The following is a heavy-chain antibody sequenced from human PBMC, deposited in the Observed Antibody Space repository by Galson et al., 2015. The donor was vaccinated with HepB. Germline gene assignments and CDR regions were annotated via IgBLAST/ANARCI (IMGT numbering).Heavy chain of an antibody. Sequence: SETLSLTCAVYGGSFSGYYWSWIRQPPGKGLEWIGEINPSGSTNYNPSLKSRVTISVDTSKNQFSLKLSSVTAADTAVYYCARGVGYCSGGSCYLGYWGQGTLVTVSS. J-gene: IGHJ4*02. V-gene: IGHV4-34*01. CDR1: GGSFSGYY. D-gene: IGHD2-15*01. CDR2: INPSGST. CDR3: ARGVGYCSGGSCYLGY.